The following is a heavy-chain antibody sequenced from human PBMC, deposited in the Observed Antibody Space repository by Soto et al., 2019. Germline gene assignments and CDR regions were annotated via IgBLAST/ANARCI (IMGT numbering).Heavy chain of an antibody. CDR3: AKLWGYSGYDYFDY. CDR2: ISGSGGST. Sequence: GESLKISCAASGFTFSSYAMSWVRQAPGKGLEWVSAISGSGGSTYYADSVKGRFTISRDNSKNTLYLQMNSLRAEDTAVYYCAKLWGYSGYDYFDYWGQGTLVTVSS. CDR1: GFTFSSYA. D-gene: IGHD5-12*01. V-gene: IGHV3-23*01. J-gene: IGHJ4*02.